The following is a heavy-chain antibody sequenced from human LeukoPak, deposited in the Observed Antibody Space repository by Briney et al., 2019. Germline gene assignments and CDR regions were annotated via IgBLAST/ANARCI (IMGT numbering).Heavy chain of an antibody. J-gene: IGHJ4*02. CDR3: ARDSYYDGSGTLFDY. D-gene: IGHD3-10*01. V-gene: IGHV4-4*07. Sequence: SETLSLTGTVSGGSFSSHYWSWIPQPAGKGLEWIGRIYTSGSTNYNPPLKSRVTMSVDTSKNQFSLKLSSVTAADTAVYYCARDSYYDGSGTLFDYWGQGTLVTVSS. CDR2: IYTSGST. CDR1: GGSFSSHY.